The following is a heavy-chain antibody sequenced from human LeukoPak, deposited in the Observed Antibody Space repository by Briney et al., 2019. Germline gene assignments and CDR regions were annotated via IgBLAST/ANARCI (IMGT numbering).Heavy chain of an antibody. CDR2: ISSSSSNI. CDR1: GFTFSSYS. V-gene: IGHV3-21*01. CDR3: ARDVPHNWFDT. J-gene: IGHJ5*02. Sequence: GGSLRLSCAASGFTFSSYSMNWVRQAPGKGLEWVSSISSSSSNIYYADSVKGRFTISRDNAKNSLYLQMNSLRAEDTAVYYCARDVPHNWFDTWGQGTLVTVSS.